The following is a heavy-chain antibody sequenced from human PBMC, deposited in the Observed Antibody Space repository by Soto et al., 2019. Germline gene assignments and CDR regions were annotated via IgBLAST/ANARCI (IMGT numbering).Heavy chain of an antibody. D-gene: IGHD3-22*01. CDR3: ASVGDDSSGYYYEEAFDI. CDR1: GYTFTSYY. Sequence: QVQLVQSGAEVKKPGASVKVSCKASGYTFTSYYLHWVRQAPGQGLEWMGIINPSGGSTSYAQKFQGRVTMTRDTSTSTVYMELSSLRSEDTAVYYCASVGDDSSGYYYEEAFDIWGQGTMVTVSS. V-gene: IGHV1-46*01. J-gene: IGHJ3*02. CDR2: INPSGGST.